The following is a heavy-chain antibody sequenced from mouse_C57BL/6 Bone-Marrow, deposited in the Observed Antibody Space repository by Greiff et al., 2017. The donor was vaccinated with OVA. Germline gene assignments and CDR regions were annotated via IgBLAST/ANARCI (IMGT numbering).Heavy chain of an antibody. CDR1: GFTFSDYY. CDR2: ISNGGGST. J-gene: IGHJ3*01. D-gene: IGHD2-4*01. V-gene: IGHV5-12*01. CDR3: ARFLYYDYDEGFAY. Sequence: EVKLMESGGGLVQPGGSLKLSCAASGFTFSDYYMYWVRQTPEKRLEWVAYISNGGGSTYYPDTVKGRFTISRDNAKNTLYLQMSRLKSEDTAMDYCARFLYYDYDEGFAYWGQGTLVTVSA.